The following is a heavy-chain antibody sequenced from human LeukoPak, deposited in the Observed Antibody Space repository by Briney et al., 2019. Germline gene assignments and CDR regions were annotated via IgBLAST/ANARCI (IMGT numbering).Heavy chain of an antibody. V-gene: IGHV3-74*01. D-gene: IGHD3-16*01. CDR3: SREQHGGRYFDY. J-gene: IGHJ4*02. Sequence: GGSLRLSCAVSGSTFSSYRIHWVRQAPGKGLEWVSRIYSDGTTTSYADSVKGRFTISRDNAKNTLYLQMNSLRAEDTAVYYCSREQHGGRYFDYWGQGTLVTVSS. CDR1: GSTFSSYR. CDR2: IYSDGTTT.